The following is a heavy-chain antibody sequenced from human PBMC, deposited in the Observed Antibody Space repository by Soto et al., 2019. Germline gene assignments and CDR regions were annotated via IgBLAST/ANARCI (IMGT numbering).Heavy chain of an antibody. J-gene: IGHJ6*02. V-gene: IGHV4-34*01. Sequence: TLSLTCVVNGGAFSGHYWSWIRQSPGKGLEWIGEINQSGTTNYNPSLRSRVTISADTSKKQFALKLNSVTAADTAVYYCARERAYCTSTTCYRKHGLDVWGQGTTVTVSS. D-gene: IGHD2-2*01. CDR1: GGAFSGHY. CDR2: INQSGTT. CDR3: ARERAYCTSTTCYRKHGLDV.